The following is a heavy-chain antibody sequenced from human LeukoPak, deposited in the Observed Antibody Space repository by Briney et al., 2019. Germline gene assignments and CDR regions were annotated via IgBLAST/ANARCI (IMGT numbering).Heavy chain of an antibody. CDR1: GGSISSSSYY. CDR2: IYYSRST. D-gene: IGHD3-22*01. CDR3: ARGLSMIVVVVHDWYFDL. Sequence: SETLSLTCTVSGGSISSSSYYWGWIRQPPGKGLEWIGNIYYSRSTHYSPSLKSRVTISVDTSKNQFSLKLSSVTAADAAVYYCARGLSMIVVVVHDWYFDLWGRGTLVTVSS. J-gene: IGHJ2*01. V-gene: IGHV4-39*01.